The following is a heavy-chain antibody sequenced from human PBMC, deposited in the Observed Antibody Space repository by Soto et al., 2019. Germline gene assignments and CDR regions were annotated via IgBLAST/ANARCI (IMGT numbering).Heavy chain of an antibody. CDR2: IHWDDEK. J-gene: IGHJ4*02. D-gene: IGHD3-16*01. Sequence: QITLKESGPTLVIPTQTLTLTCTFSGFSLNTRGVGVGWIRQPPGKALEWVALIHWDDEKRYSPSLRNTLTITFVIAKCHVVLITTHIDPVDTARYSFAYRPFVLGSFCNFDFWCQGILVTVSS. CDR3: AYRPFVLGSFCNFDF. CDR1: GFSLNTRGVG. V-gene: IGHV2-5*02.